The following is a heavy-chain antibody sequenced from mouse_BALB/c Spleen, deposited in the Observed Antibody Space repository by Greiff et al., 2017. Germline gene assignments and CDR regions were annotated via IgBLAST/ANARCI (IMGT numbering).Heavy chain of an antibody. V-gene: IGHV1-69*02. Sequence: QVQLQQPGAELVRPGASVKLSCKASGFTFTSYWINWVKQTPGQGLEWIGNIYPSDSYTNYHQKFKDTATLTVDKSSSTAYMQLSSPTSEDSAVYYWTRGDSHYYGSSYVDWYFDVWGEGTTVTVSS. CDR3: TRGDSHYYGSSYVDWYFDV. CDR2: IYPSDSYT. J-gene: IGHJ1*01. D-gene: IGHD1-1*01. CDR1: GFTFTSYW.